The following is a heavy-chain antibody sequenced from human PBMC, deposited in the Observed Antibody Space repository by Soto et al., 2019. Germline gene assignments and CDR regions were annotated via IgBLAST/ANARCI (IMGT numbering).Heavy chain of an antibody. CDR3: ASHLTAGQLGALYY. V-gene: IGHV3-23*01. D-gene: IGHD6-13*01. Sequence: EVQLLESGGGLVQPGGSLRLSCAASAFTFTNYAMSWVRQAPGKGLEWVSAISGSGASTYYADFVKGRFTISRDNSKTTLYLQMNSLRAEDTAVYYCASHLTAGQLGALYYWGQGTLVTVSS. J-gene: IGHJ4*02. CDR1: AFTFTNYA. CDR2: ISGSGAST.